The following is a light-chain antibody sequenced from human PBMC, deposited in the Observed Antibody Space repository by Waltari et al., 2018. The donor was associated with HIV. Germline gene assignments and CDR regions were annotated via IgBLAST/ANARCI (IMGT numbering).Light chain of an antibody. V-gene: IGLV1-44*01. J-gene: IGLJ2*01. Sequence: QSVLTQPPSASGTPGPRVTHPCSGSSPNIERHHVNWFQQLPGTAPKTLIHTNNHQTSGVPDRCSGSKSGTSASLAIRGLQSEDEADYYCAAWDDSLNGPVFGGGTKLTVL. CDR1: SPNIERHH. CDR3: AAWDDSLNGPV. CDR2: TNN.